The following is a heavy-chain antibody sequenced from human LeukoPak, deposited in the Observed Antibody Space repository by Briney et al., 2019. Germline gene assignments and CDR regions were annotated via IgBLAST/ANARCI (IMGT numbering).Heavy chain of an antibody. Sequence: PETLSLTCTVSGYSISSGFYWGWIRQPPGKGLEWIGSIHHSGTTYYSPSLKNRLTISVDTSKNQFSLKLSSVTAADTAVYYCASGYYPPSGYWGQGTLVTVSS. D-gene: IGHD3-22*01. CDR3: ASGYYPPSGY. CDR1: GYSISSGFY. J-gene: IGHJ4*02. CDR2: IHHSGTT. V-gene: IGHV4-38-2*02.